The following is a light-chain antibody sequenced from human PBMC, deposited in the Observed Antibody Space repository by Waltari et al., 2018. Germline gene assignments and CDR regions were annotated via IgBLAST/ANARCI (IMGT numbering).Light chain of an antibody. CDR2: EVT. Sequence: QSALTQPPSVSGSPGQSVPISCTATNTDVGYFNRVTWYQKAPGTAPNLLIVEVTNRPSGVPDRFSGSKSGNTASLTISGLQADDETDYYCMSYTTSDTWVFGGGTKVTVL. J-gene: IGLJ3*02. CDR1: NTDVGYFNR. CDR3: MSYTTSDTWV. V-gene: IGLV2-18*02.